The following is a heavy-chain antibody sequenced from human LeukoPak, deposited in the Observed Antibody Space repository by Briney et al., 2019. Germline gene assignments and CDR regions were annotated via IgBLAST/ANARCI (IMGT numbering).Heavy chain of an antibody. CDR3: ARLQSVLLWFGELDY. V-gene: IGHV5-51*01. CDR2: IYPGDSDT. D-gene: IGHD3-10*01. CDR1: GYSFISYW. J-gene: IGHJ4*02. Sequence: GESLKISCKGSGYSFISYWIGWVRQMPGKGLEWMGIIYPGDSDTRYSPSLQGQVTISADKSISTAYLQWSSLKASDTAMYYCARLQSVLLWFGELDYWGQGTLVTVSS.